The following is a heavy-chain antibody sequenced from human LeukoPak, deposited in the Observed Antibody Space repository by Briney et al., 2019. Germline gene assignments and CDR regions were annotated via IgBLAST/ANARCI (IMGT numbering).Heavy chain of an antibody. CDR2: IYHSGST. D-gene: IGHD6-19*01. J-gene: IGHJ6*02. CDR1: GGSISSGGYS. CDR3: ARAGYSSGWFPPSPSYYYGMDV. V-gene: IGHV4-30-2*02. Sequence: TLSLTCAVSGGSISSGGYSWSWIRQPPGKGLEWIGYIYHSGSTYYNPSLKSRVTISVDRSKNQFSLKLSSVTAADTAVYYCARAGYSSGWFPPSPSYYYGMDVWGQGTLVTVSS.